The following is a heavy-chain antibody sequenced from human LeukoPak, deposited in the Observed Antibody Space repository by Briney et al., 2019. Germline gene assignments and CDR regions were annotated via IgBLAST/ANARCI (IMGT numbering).Heavy chain of an antibody. CDR2: ISGSGGST. D-gene: IGHD2-15*01. J-gene: IGHJ6*02. CDR3: AKGGSFPSNYYYYGMDV. CDR1: GFTFSSYA. Sequence: PGGSLRLSCAASGFTFSSYAMSWVRQAPGKGLEWVSAISGSGGSTYYADSVKGRFTISRDNSKNTLYLQMNSLRAEDTAVYYCAKGGSFPSNYYYYGMDVWGQGTTVTVSS. V-gene: IGHV3-23*01.